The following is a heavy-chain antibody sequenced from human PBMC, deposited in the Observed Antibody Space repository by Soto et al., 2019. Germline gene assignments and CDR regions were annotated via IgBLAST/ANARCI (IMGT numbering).Heavy chain of an antibody. D-gene: IGHD5-18*01. J-gene: IGHJ4*02. V-gene: IGHV1-3*01. CDR3: ARGYGTDY. CDR1: GYTCTTFA. CDR2: INAGNSDT. Sequence: QVQLVQSGAEVKKPGASVRVSCKASGYTCTTFAMHWVRQTPGQRPEWMGWINAGNSDTRYSPKFQGRVTITRDTSASTAYRDLHRLTSEDTAVYYCARGYGTDYWGQGTLVTVSS.